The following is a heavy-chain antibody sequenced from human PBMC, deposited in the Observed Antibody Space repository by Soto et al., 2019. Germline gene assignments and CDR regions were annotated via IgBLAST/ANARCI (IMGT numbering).Heavy chain of an antibody. J-gene: IGHJ4*02. D-gene: IGHD6-19*01. V-gene: IGHV3-23*01. CDR1: SYA. CDR3: AKIPYASSGWYNY. Sequence: SYAMSWVRQAPGKGLEWVSVIIGDGGSTYYADSVKGRFTISRDNSKNTLYLQMNSLRAEDTAVYYCAKIPYASSGWYNYWGQGTLVTVSS. CDR2: IIGDGGST.